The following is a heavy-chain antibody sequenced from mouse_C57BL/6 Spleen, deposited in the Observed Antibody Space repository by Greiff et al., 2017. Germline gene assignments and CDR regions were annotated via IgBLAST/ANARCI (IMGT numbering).Heavy chain of an antibody. J-gene: IGHJ4*01. D-gene: IGHD2-14*01. CDR3: ARIGHYYAMDY. Sequence: QVQLQQPGAELVKPGASVKLSCKASGYTFTSYWMHWVKQRPGQGLEWIGMIHPNSGSTNYNEKFKSKATLTVDKSSSTDYMQLSSLTSENAAVYYCARIGHYYAMDYWGQGTSVTVSS. CDR1: GYTFTSYW. CDR2: IHPNSGST. V-gene: IGHV1-64*01.